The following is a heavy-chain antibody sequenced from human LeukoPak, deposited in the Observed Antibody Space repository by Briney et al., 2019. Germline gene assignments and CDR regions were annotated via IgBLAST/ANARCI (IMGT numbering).Heavy chain of an antibody. CDR1: AFTASSNY. D-gene: IGHD5-18*01. J-gene: IGHJ3*02. CDR2: IYSGGST. CDR3: ASLDRYVDTAPRAFDI. Sequence: PGRSLTPSCPAAAFTASSNYMSWVRQAPGEGLEWVSVIYSGGSTYYADSVKGRFTISRDNSKNTLYLQMNSLRAEDTAVYYCASLDRYVDTAPRAFDIWGQGTMVTVSS. V-gene: IGHV3-53*01.